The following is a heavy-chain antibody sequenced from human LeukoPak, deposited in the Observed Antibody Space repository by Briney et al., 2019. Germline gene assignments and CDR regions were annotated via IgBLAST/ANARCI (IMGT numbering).Heavy chain of an antibody. Sequence: GGSLRLSCTPSGFTFSSHAMSWVRQAPGKGLEWVAVIWYDGSNKYYADSVKGRFTISRDNSKNTLYLQMNSLRAEDTAVYYCASTGGGFDYWGQGTLVTVSS. CDR2: IWYDGSNK. V-gene: IGHV3-33*08. CDR3: ASTGGGFDY. CDR1: GFTFSSHA. J-gene: IGHJ4*02. D-gene: IGHD3-10*01.